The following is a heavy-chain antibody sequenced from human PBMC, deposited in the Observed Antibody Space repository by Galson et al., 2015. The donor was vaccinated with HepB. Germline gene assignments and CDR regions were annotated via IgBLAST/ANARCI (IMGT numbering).Heavy chain of an antibody. D-gene: IGHD2-2*01. CDR2: INSDGSST. CDR1: GFTFSSYW. Sequence: LRLSCAASGFTFSSYWMHWVRQAPGKGLVWVSRINSDGSSTSYADSVKGRFTISRDNAKNTLYLQMNSLRAEDTAVYYCARGGYCSSTSCTPLVPWGSSSWAPNDAFDIWGQGTMVTVSS. J-gene: IGHJ3*02. CDR3: ARGGYCSSTSCTPLVPWGSSSWAPNDAFDI. V-gene: IGHV3-74*01.